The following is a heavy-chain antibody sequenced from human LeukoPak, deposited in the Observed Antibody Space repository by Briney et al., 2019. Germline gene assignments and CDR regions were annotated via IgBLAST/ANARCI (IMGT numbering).Heavy chain of an antibody. D-gene: IGHD6-19*01. V-gene: IGHV3-30*04. CDR3: ARDSGGWSASFDY. J-gene: IGHJ4*02. CDR2: ISHDGSNK. CDR1: GFTFSSYA. Sequence: GGSLRLSCAASGFTFSSYAMHWVRQAPGKGLEWVAVISHDGSNKYYADSVKGRFTISRDNSKNTLYLQMNSLRAEDTAAYYWARDSGGWSASFDYWGQGTLVTVSS.